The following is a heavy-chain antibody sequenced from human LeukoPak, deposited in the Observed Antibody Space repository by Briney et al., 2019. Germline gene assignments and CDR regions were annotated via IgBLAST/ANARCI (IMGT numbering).Heavy chain of an antibody. CDR2: INSDGSST. V-gene: IGHV3-74*01. CDR1: GFTFSSYW. CDR3: ARGYCSSTSCPKAYYFDY. J-gene: IGHJ4*02. D-gene: IGHD2-2*01. Sequence: GGSLRLSCAASGFTFSSYWMHWVRQAPGKGLVCVSRINSDGSSTSYADSVKGRFTISRDNAKNTLYLQMNSLRAEDTAVYYCARGYCSSTSCPKAYYFDYWGQGTLVTVSS.